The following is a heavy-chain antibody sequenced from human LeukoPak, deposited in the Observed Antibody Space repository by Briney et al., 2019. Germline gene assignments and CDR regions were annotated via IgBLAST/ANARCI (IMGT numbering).Heavy chain of an antibody. CDR3: AMCVYCNSVWAYFDY. D-gene: IGHD3-16*01. Sequence: PSETLSLTCTVSGGSISSYYWSWIRQPPGKGLEWIGYIYYSGSTNYNPSLKSRVTISVDTSKKQFSLKLSSVTAAETTMYYCAMCVYCNSVWAYFDYGGQGTLVTVSS. CDR1: GGSISSYY. J-gene: IGHJ4*02. V-gene: IGHV4-59*12. CDR2: IYYSGST.